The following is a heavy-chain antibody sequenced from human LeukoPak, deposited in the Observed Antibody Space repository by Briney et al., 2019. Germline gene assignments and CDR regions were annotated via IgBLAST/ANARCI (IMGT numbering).Heavy chain of an antibody. CDR1: GFPFSRNA. J-gene: IGHJ4*02. CDR3: FTGSDFYYDS. CDR2: TSPDGSEQ. V-gene: IGHV3-30*01. Sequence: GGSLRLSCVASGFPFSRNAMHWVRQAPGKGLEWVAVTSPDGSEQYYADSVKGRFTISRDNSKNTVFLQMNSLTAEDTVLYSCFTGSDFYYDSWGQGTLVTVSS. D-gene: IGHD1-14*01.